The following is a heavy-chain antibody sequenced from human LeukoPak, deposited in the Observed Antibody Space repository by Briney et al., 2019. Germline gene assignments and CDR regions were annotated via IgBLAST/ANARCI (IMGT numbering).Heavy chain of an antibody. V-gene: IGHV2-5*02. J-gene: IGHJ6*01. Sequence: SGPTLVKPTQTLTLTCICSGFSLSTSGVGVGWIRQPPGKALEWLAIIYWDDDERYSPSLKSRLTITKDTFKKQVVLKMTNMDPVDTATSYAAPGYDMDVWGQGTTVTVSS. CDR3: APGYDMDV. CDR2: IYWDDDE. CDR1: GFSLSTSGVG.